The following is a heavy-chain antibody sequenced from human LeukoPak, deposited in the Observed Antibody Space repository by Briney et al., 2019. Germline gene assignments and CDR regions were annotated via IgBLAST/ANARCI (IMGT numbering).Heavy chain of an antibody. Sequence: GGSLRLSCAASGFTFSSYWMSWVRQAPGKGLEWVANIKPDGSEKYYVGSVKGRFTISRDTSKNTLFLQMNSLRAEDTAVYYCARGQPGVAAAGNLDYWGQGTLVTVSS. D-gene: IGHD6-13*01. V-gene: IGHV3-7*01. CDR2: IKPDGSEK. J-gene: IGHJ4*02. CDR1: GFTFSSYW. CDR3: ARGQPGVAAAGNLDY.